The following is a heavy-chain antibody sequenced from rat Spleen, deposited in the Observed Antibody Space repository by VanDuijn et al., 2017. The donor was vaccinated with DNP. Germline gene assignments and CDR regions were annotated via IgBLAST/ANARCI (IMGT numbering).Heavy chain of an antibody. CDR3: ARGLGARFDY. CDR1: GFIFSNYY. V-gene: IGHV5-25*01. J-gene: IGHJ2*01. Sequence: EVQLVESGGGLVQPGGSMKLSCAASGFIFSNYYMAWVRQAPTKGLEWVAAMSTGGGNIYYRDSVKGRFIISRDNAKSTLYLQMDSLRSEETATYYCARGLGARFDYWGQGVMVTVSS. D-gene: IGHD5-1*01. CDR2: MSTGGGNI.